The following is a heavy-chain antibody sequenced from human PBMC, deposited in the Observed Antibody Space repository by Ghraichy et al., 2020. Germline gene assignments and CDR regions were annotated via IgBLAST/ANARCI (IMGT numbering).Heavy chain of an antibody. D-gene: IGHD5-12*01. Sequence: GGSLRLSCAASGFTFSSYGMHWVRQAPGKGLEWVAFIRYDGSNKYYADSVKGRFTISRDNSKNTLYLQMNSLRAEDTAVYYCAKSPVVATNYYYYMDVWGKGTTVTVSS. V-gene: IGHV3-30*02. CDR2: IRYDGSNK. J-gene: IGHJ6*03. CDR3: AKSPVVATNYYYYMDV. CDR1: GFTFSSYG.